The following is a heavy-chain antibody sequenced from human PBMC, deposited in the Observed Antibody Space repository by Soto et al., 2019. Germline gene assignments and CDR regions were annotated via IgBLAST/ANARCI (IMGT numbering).Heavy chain of an antibody. D-gene: IGHD3-10*01. CDR3: ARVRGHGFDF. J-gene: IGHJ3*01. V-gene: IGHV4-31*03. CDR2: NYYSGST. CDR1: GDSINNADYY. Sequence: QVQLQESGPGLVKPSQTLSLNCSVSGDSINNADYYWSWIRQHAGQGLEWIGYNYYSGSTYYNPSLKSRVTISMDTSKNQFSLEMSSVTAADTAVYYCARVRGHGFDFRGQGTMVTVSS.